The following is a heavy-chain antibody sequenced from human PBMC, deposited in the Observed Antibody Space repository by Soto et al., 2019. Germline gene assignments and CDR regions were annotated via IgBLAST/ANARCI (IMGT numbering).Heavy chain of an antibody. CDR3: ARDRGMYYYDSSGYIDY. J-gene: IGHJ4*02. D-gene: IGHD3-22*01. V-gene: IGHV3-48*02. CDR2: ISSSSSTI. Sequence: GGSLRLSCAASGFTFSSYSMNWVRQAPGKGLEWVSYISSSSSTIYCADSVKGRFTISRDNAKNSLYLQMNSLRDEDTAVYYCARDRGMYYYDSSGYIDYWGQGTLVTVSS. CDR1: GFTFSSYS.